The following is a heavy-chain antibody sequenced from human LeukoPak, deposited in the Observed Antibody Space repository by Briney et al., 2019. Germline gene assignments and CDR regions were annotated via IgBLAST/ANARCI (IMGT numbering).Heavy chain of an antibody. D-gene: IGHD1-1*01. CDR3: ARSLTTLTYEGY. CDR1: GFTFSSYM. Sequence: GGSLRLSCAASGFTFSSYMMSWVRQAPGKGLEWVSSINSGSTYTYYTESVKGRFTVSRDNAKNSLFLQMNSLRAEDTAIYYCARSLTTLTYEGYWGQGTLVTVSS. CDR2: INSGSTYT. V-gene: IGHV3-21*01. J-gene: IGHJ4*02.